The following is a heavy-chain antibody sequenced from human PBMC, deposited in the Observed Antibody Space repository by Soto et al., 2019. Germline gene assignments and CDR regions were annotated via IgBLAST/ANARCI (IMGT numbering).Heavy chain of an antibody. CDR3: ARTPVSTTVTTLTYFYYYGMDV. D-gene: IGHD4-17*01. Sequence: GESLRISCKGSGYSFTSDWISWVRQMPGKGLEWMGRIDPSDSYTNYSPSFQGHVTISADKSISTAYLQWSSLKASDTAMYYWARTPVSTTVTTLTYFYYYGMDVWGHGTLVTVSS. V-gene: IGHV5-10-1*01. J-gene: IGHJ6*02. CDR1: GYSFTSDW. CDR2: IDPSDSYT.